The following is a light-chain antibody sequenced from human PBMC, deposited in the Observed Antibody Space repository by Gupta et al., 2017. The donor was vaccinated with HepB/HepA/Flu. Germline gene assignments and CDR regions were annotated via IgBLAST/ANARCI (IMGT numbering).Light chain of an antibody. J-gene: IGLJ3*02. V-gene: IGLV2-14*03. CDR1: SSVVGAYTY. CDR3: SAYTISSTRV. CDR2: DVS. Sequence: QSPLPRPASVSGSPGQSITISCTATSSVVGAYTYVSWYQQDPGKAPKVMIYDVSDRPSAVSNPFSGSKSGNTASLTISGIQAEDEADYYCSAYTISSTRVFGGGTKLTVL.